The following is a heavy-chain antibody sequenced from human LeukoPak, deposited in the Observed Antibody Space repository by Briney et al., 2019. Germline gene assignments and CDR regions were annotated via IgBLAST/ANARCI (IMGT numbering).Heavy chain of an antibody. CDR1: GFTLSSNW. V-gene: IGHV3-7*01. Sequence: GGSLRLSCAASGFTLSSNWMSWVRRAPGKGLEWVANIKQDGSETYYVDSVKGRFTISRDNAKNSLYLQMSSLRAEDTAVYYCARAYYGSGSYSDAFDIWGQGTMVTVSS. CDR2: IKQDGSET. CDR3: ARAYYGSGSYSDAFDI. D-gene: IGHD3-10*01. J-gene: IGHJ3*02.